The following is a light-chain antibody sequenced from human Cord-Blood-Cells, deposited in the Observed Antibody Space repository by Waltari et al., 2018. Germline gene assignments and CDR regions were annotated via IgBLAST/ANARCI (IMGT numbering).Light chain of an antibody. V-gene: IGKV4-1*01. CDR1: QSVLYSSNNKNY. Sequence: DIVMTQSPDSLAVSLGERATINCKSSQSVLYSSNNKNYLAWYQQKPGQPPKLLIYWASTRESGVPDRFSGSGSGTVFTLTISSLQAEEVAVYYCQQYYSTPRTFGQGTKLEIK. CDR2: WAS. CDR3: QQYYSTPRT. J-gene: IGKJ2*01.